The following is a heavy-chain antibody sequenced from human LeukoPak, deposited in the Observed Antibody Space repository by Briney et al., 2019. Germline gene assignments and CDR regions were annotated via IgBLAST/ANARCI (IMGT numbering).Heavy chain of an antibody. CDR3: ARRGGWLAPFDY. J-gene: IGHJ4*02. D-gene: IGHD6-19*01. V-gene: IGHV4-59*01. Sequence: SETLSLTCTVSGGSISSYYWSWIRQPPGKGLEWIGYIYYSGSTNYNPSLKSRVTISVDTSKNQFSLKLSSVTAADTAVYYCARRGGWLAPFDYWGQGTLVTVSS. CDR2: IYYSGST. CDR1: GGSISSYY.